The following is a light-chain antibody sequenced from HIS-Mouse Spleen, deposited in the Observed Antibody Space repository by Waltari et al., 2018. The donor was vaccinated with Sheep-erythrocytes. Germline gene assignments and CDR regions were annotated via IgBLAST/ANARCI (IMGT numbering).Light chain of an antibody. V-gene: IGLV3-10*01. Sequence: SYELTQPPSVSVSPGQTARITCSGDALPKKYAYWYQQKSGQAPVLVIYEDSKRPSGNPERFHGSGSGKMATLTISGAQVEDEADYYCYSTDSSGNGVFGGGTKLTVL. CDR2: EDS. CDR1: ALPKKY. J-gene: IGLJ2*01. CDR3: YSTDSSGNGV.